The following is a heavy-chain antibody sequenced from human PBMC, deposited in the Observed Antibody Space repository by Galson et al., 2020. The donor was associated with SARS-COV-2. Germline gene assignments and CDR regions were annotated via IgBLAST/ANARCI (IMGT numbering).Heavy chain of an antibody. CDR1: GGSISSYY. J-gene: IGHJ4*02. V-gene: IGHV4-59*01. CDR3: VATATNYDYVGGFFDY. D-gene: IGHD3-16*01. CDR2: LYYSGST. Sequence: PSETLSLTCTVSGGSISSYYWSWIRQPPGKGLEWIGYLYYSGSTNYNPSLKSRVTISVDTSKNQFSLKLSSVTAADTAVYYCVATATNYDYVGGFFDYWGQGTLVTVSS.